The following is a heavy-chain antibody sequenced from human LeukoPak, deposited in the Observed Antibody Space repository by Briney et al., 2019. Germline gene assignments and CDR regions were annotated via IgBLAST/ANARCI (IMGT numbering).Heavy chain of an antibody. CDR2: INPSGGST. Sequence: GASVKVSCKASGYTFTSYYMHWVRQAPGQGLEWMGIINPSGGSTSYAQKFQGRVTMTRDTSTSTVYMELSSLRSEDTAVYYCASAGDGASYYYYGMDVWGQGTTVTVSS. J-gene: IGHJ6*02. CDR1: GYTFTSYY. V-gene: IGHV1-46*01. D-gene: IGHD3-10*01. CDR3: ASAGDGASYYYYGMDV.